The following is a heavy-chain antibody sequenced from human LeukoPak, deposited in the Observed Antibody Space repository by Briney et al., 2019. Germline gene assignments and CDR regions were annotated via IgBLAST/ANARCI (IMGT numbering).Heavy chain of an antibody. CDR2: ISSSSSTI. D-gene: IGHD6-19*01. Sequence: PGGSLRLSCAASGFTFSSYSMNWVRQAPGKGLEWVSYISSSSSTIYYADSVKGRFTISRDNAKNSLYLQMNSLRAEDTAVYYCARDLGSGWYVGIDYWGQGTLVTVSS. V-gene: IGHV3-48*01. J-gene: IGHJ4*02. CDR1: GFTFSSYS. CDR3: ARDLGSGWYVGIDY.